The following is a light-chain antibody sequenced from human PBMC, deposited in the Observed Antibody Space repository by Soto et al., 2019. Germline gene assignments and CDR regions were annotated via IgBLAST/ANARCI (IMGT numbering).Light chain of an antibody. V-gene: IGLV1-47*02. Sequence: QSALTQPPSASGTPGQRVTISCSGSSSNIGSNYVYWYQQLPGTAPKLLIYSNNQWPSGVPDRFSGSKSGTSASLAISGLRSEDEADYYCAAWDDSLSGYVFGTGTQLTVL. CDR3: AAWDDSLSGYV. CDR1: SSNIGSNY. CDR2: SNN. J-gene: IGLJ1*01.